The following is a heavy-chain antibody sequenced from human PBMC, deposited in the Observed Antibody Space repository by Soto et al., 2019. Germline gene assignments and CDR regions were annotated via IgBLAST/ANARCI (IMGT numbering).Heavy chain of an antibody. CDR2: ITWNGGTI. V-gene: IGHV3-9*01. Sequence: EVQLVESGGGLVQPGRSLRLSCAASGFAFDDYVMHWVRQPPGRGLEWVSGITWNGGTIRYVDSVKGPFTISRDNAENSLYLQMNSLRPEDTAVYYCAKGGSAALIAPSGRDNWFDPWGQGTQVTVSS. J-gene: IGHJ5*02. CDR3: AKGGSAALIAPSGRDNWFDP. CDR1: GFAFDDYV. D-gene: IGHD6-13*01.